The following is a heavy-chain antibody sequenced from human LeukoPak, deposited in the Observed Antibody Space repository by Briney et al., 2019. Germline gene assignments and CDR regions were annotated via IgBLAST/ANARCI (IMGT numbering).Heavy chain of an antibody. CDR1: GFTFSSYW. V-gene: IGHV3-7*01. CDR2: IKQDGSEK. Sequence: GGSLRLSCAASGFTFSSYWMSWVRQAPGKGLEWVANIKQDGSEKYYVDSVKGRFTISRDNAKNSLYLQMNSLRAEDTAVYYCAKDTGQQLVQDYYYGMDVWGQGTTVTVSS. CDR3: AKDTGQQLVQDYYYGMDV. J-gene: IGHJ6*02. D-gene: IGHD6-13*01.